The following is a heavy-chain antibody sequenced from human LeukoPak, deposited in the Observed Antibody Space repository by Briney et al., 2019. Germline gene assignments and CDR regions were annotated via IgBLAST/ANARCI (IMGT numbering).Heavy chain of an antibody. J-gene: IGHJ3*02. CDR3: ARRLYCSGSSCYSGDDAFDI. V-gene: IGHV5-51*01. CDR1: GYSFTSYW. CDR2: IYPGDSDT. Sequence: GESLKISCKGSGYSFTSYWIGWVRQMPGKGLGWMGIIYPGDSDTRYSPSFQGQVTISADKSISTAYLQWSSLKASDTAMYYCARRLYCSGSSCYSGDDAFDIWGQGTMVTVPS. D-gene: IGHD2-15*01.